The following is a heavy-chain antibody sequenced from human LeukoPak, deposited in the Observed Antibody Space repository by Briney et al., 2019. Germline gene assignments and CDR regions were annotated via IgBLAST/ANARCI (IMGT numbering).Heavy chain of an antibody. V-gene: IGHV4-4*07. CDR3: ARDQPKQGLVRSSGMDV. CDR1: GGSISSYY. CDR2: IYTSGST. J-gene: IGHJ6*02. Sequence: SETLSLTCTVSGGSISSYYWSWIRQPAGKGLEWIGRIYTSGSTNYNPSLKSRVTRSVDTSKNQFSLKLSSVTAADTAVYYCARDQPKQGLVRSSGMDVWGQGTTVTVSS. D-gene: IGHD6-19*01.